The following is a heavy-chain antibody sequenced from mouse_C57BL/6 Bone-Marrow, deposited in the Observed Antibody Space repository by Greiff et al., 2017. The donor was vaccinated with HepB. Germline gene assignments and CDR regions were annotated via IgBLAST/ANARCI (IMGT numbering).Heavy chain of an antibody. CDR3: ARQAYYGNWFAY. Sequence: DVMLVESGGGLVQPGGSLKLSCAASGFTFSDYGMAWVRQAPRKGPEWVAFISNLAYSIYYADTVTGRFTISRENAKNTLYLEMSSLRSEDTAMYYCARQAYYGNWFAYWGQGTLVTVSA. CDR2: ISNLAYSI. J-gene: IGHJ3*01. CDR1: GFTFSDYG. D-gene: IGHD2-10*01. V-gene: IGHV5-15*01.